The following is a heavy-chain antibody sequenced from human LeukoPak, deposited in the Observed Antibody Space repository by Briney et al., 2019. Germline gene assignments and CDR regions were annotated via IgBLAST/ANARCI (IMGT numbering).Heavy chain of an antibody. CDR3: ARDVWLRGRKRVVTAIVEDY. D-gene: IGHD2-21*02. J-gene: IGHJ4*02. V-gene: IGHV1-2*02. CDR1: GYTFTGYY. Sequence: ASVKVSCKASGYTFTGYYMHWVRQAPGQGLEWMGWINPNSGGTNYAQKFQGRVPMTRDTSISTAYMELSRLRSDDTAVYYCARDVWLRGRKRVVTAIVEDYWGQGTLVTVSS. CDR2: INPNSGGT.